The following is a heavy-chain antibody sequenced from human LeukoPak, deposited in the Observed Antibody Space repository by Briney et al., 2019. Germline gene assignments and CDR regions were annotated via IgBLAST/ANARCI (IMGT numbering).Heavy chain of an antibody. D-gene: IGHD6-6*01. CDR3: ARAAYVRSSGDAFDI. J-gene: IGHJ3*02. Sequence: SVKVSCKASGGTFSSYAISGVRQAPAQGLEWMGGIIPSFGTADYSQKFQGRGTITTDESTSSAYMELSSLRSEDTFVYYCARAAYVRSSGDAFDIWGQGTMVTVSS. CDR2: IIPSFGTA. CDR1: GGTFSSYA. V-gene: IGHV1-69*05.